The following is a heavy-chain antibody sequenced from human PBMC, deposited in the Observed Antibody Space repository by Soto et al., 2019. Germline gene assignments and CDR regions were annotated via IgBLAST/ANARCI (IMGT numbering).Heavy chain of an antibody. CDR2: IWYDGSNK. J-gene: IGHJ6*03. CDR3: ARRSIAADLYYYYYYMDV. V-gene: IGHV3-33*01. CDR1: GFTFSSYG. D-gene: IGHD6-13*01. Sequence: PGGSLRLSCAASGFTFSSYGMHWVRQAPGKGLEWVAVIWYDGSNKYYADSVKGRFTISRDNSKNTLYLQMNSLRAEDTAVYYCARRSIAADLYYYYYYMDVWGKGTTVNVSS.